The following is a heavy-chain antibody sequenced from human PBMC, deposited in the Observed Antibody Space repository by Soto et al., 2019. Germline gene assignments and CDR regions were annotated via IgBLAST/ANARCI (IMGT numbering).Heavy chain of an antibody. CDR3: ARRGGYNYYFDY. V-gene: IGHV4-59*01. D-gene: IGHD5-12*01. CDR2: IYYSGST. Sequence: SETLSLTCTVSGGSISSYYWSWIRQPPGKGLEWIGYIYYSGSTNYNPSLKSRVTISVDTSKNQFSLKLSSVTAADTAVYYCARRGGYNYYFDYWGQGTLVTVSS. J-gene: IGHJ4*02. CDR1: GGSISSYY.